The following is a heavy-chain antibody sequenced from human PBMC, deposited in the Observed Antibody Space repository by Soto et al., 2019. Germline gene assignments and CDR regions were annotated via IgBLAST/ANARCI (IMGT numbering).Heavy chain of an antibody. J-gene: IGHJ4*02. V-gene: IGHV4-34*01. CDR3: ARRRDFWSGYYVRRPYYFDY. D-gene: IGHD3-3*01. Sequence: SETLSLTCAVYGGSFSGYYWSWIRQPPGKGLEWIGEINHSGSTNYNPSLKSRVTISVDTSKNQFSLKLSSVTAADTAVYYCARRRDFWSGYYVRRPYYFDYWGQGTLVTVS. CDR1: GGSFSGYY. CDR2: INHSGST.